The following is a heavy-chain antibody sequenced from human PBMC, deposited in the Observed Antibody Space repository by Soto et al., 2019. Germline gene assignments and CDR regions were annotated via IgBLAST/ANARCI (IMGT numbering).Heavy chain of an antibody. CDR2: IYYSGST. CDR1: GGSISSYY. Sequence: QVQLQESGPGLVKPSETLSLTCTVSGGSISSYYWSWIRQPPGKGLEWIGYIYYSGSTNYNPSLKGRGAISVDTSKNQFSLKLSSVTAADTAVYYCGYDSSGYYFDYWGQGTLVTVSS. V-gene: IGHV4-59*01. CDR3: GYDSSGYYFDY. D-gene: IGHD3-22*01. J-gene: IGHJ4*02.